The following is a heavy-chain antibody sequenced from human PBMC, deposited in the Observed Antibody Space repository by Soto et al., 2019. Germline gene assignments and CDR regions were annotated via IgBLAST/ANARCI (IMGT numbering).Heavy chain of an antibody. Sequence: VHLVQYGPEVKKPGASVRVSCKASGYTFTTYGITWVRQAPGQGLEWLGWVSAFNGTKNYAQKFEDRVTMTTDTSSNLAYLEVRSLRADATACYFCARDWEWEPLLYWGQGTLVTVSS. CDR3: ARDWEWEPLLY. V-gene: IGHV1-18*01. CDR2: VSAFNGTK. CDR1: GYTFTTYG. J-gene: IGHJ4*02. D-gene: IGHD1-26*01.